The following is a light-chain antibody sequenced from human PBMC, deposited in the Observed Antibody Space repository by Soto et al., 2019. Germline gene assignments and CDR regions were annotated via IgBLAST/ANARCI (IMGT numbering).Light chain of an antibody. Sequence: DIQMTQSPSSLSGSVGDRVTITCRASQSISNNLNWYQQKPGKAPRLLIYAASSLQSGVPSRFSGSGSGTDFTLVINSLQPEDFTTYYCQQSYRTPLTFGGGTKVEIK. CDR1: QSISNN. CDR2: AAS. V-gene: IGKV1-39*01. CDR3: QQSYRTPLT. J-gene: IGKJ4*01.